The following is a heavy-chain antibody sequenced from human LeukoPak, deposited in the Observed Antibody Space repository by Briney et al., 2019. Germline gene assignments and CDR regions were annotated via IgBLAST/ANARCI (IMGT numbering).Heavy chain of an antibody. Sequence: PGGSLRLSCAASGFTFSSYETNWVRQAPGKGLEWVSYISSSGSTIYYADSVKGRFTISRDNAKNSLYLQMNSLRAEDTAVYYCARMDSYGYVGEDYFDYWGQGTLVTVSS. CDR2: ISSSGSTI. CDR3: ARMDSYGYVGEDYFDY. CDR1: GFTFSSYE. V-gene: IGHV3-48*03. D-gene: IGHD5-18*01. J-gene: IGHJ4*02.